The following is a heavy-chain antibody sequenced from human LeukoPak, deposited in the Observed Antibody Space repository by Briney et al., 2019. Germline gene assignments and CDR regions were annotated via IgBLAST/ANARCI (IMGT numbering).Heavy chain of an antibody. Sequence: PSETLSLTCTVFGGSISTYYWTWIRQPPGKGLEWIGYNHYTGSTNHNPSLKSRVTMSVDTSKNQFSLKLSSVTAADTAAYYCARGRSGGDWFDSWGQGTLVTVSS. CDR3: ARGRSGGDWFDS. J-gene: IGHJ5*01. D-gene: IGHD3-10*01. V-gene: IGHV4-59*01. CDR1: GGSISTYY. CDR2: NHYTGST.